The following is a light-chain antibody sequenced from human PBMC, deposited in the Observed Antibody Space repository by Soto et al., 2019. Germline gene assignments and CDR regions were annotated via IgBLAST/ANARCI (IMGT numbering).Light chain of an antibody. Sequence: QSALTHPASVSGSPGQSITISCTGTSSDVGGYNYVSWYQQHPGKAPKLMIYDVSNRPSGVSNRFSGSKSGNTASLTISGLQAEDEADYYCSSYTSSSTLGFGGGTKVTVL. V-gene: IGLV2-14*01. J-gene: IGLJ2*01. CDR3: SSYTSSSTLG. CDR1: SSDVGGYNY. CDR2: DVS.